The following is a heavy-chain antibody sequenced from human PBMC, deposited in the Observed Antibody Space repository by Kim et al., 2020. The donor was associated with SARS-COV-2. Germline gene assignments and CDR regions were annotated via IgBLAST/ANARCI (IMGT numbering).Heavy chain of an antibody. CDR2: NT. V-gene: IGHV1-18*01. J-gene: IGHJ3*02. Sequence: NTTFAQKCQGRVTVTTDTSTNTAYVELRSLRSDDTAVYYCARVDGSDAFDIWGQGTVVTVSS. D-gene: IGHD3-10*01. CDR3: ARVDGSDAFDI.